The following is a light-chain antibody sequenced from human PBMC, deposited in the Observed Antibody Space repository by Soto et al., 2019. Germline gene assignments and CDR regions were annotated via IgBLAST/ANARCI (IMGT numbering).Light chain of an antibody. V-gene: IGLV3-1*01. J-gene: IGLJ2*01. CDR1: KLGDKY. CDR3: QAWDSSTDVV. Sequence: SYELTQPPSVSVSPGQTASITCSGDKLGDKYACWYQQKPGQSPVLVIYQDSKRPSGIPERFSGSNSGNTATLTISGTQAMDEADYYCQAWDSSTDVVFGGATKLTVL. CDR2: QDS.